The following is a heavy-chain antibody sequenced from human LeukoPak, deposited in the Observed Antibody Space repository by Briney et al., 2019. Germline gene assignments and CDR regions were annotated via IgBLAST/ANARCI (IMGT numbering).Heavy chain of an antibody. J-gene: IGHJ4*02. Sequence: SGGSLRLSCAASGFTFSSYAMSWVRQAPGKGLEWVSAISGSGGSTYYADSVKGRFTISRDNSKNTLYLQMNSLRAEDTAVYYCARTNAGWPQGYFDYWGQGTLVTVSS. CDR1: GFTFSSYA. CDR2: ISGSGGST. V-gene: IGHV3-23*01. D-gene: IGHD6-13*01. CDR3: ARTNAGWPQGYFDY.